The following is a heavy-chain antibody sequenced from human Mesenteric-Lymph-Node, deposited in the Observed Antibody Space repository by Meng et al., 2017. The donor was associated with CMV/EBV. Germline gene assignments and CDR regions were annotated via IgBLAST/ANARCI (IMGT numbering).Heavy chain of an antibody. CDR2: IYRGDNT. J-gene: IGHJ4*02. CDR3: TGDSVSNPNLDY. Sequence: VHPVGAGGGLVQPGGSLRLSCAASGFNVRDKYMSWVRQAPGKGLEWVCIIYRGDNTYYIDSVKDRFTVSRDNSKNTMYLQMNSLRVEDTAVYYCTGDSVSNPNLDYWGQGTLVTVSS. D-gene: IGHD3-10*01. CDR1: GFNVRDKY. V-gene: IGHV3-66*01.